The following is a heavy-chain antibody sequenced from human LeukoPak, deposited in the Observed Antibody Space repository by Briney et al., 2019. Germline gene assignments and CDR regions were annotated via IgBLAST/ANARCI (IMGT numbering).Heavy chain of an antibody. Sequence: SETLSLTCAVYGESFSGYYWSWIRQPPGKGLEWIGEINHSGSTNYSPSPKSRVTISVDTSKNQFSLRLNSVTAADTAVYYCARRRGAYGDYVYWGQGTLVTVSS. J-gene: IGHJ4*02. CDR1: GESFSGYY. CDR2: INHSGST. CDR3: ARRRGAYGDYVY. D-gene: IGHD4-17*01. V-gene: IGHV4-34*01.